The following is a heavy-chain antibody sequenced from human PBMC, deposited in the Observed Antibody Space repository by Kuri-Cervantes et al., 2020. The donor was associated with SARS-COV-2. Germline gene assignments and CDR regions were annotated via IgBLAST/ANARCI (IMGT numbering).Heavy chain of an antibody. J-gene: IGHJ3*02. CDR3: AREGFTMVQGGKPDAFDI. D-gene: IGHD3-10*01. CDR2: IYSGGST. CDR1: GFTVSSNY. V-gene: IGHV3-66*01. Sequence: GESLKISCAASGFTVSSNYMSWVRQAPGKGLEWVSVIYSGGSTYYADSVKGRFTISRDNSKNTLYLQMNSLRAEDTAVYYCAREGFTMVQGGKPDAFDIWGQGTMVTVSS.